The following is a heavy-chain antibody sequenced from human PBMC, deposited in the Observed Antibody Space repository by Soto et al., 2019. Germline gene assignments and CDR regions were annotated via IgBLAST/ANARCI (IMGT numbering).Heavy chain of an antibody. CDR3: ARGSWGTYGSGSYWLFGSDYYYGMDV. CDR1: GYTFTSYY. J-gene: IGHJ6*02. Sequence: RASVKVSCKASGYTFTSYYMHWVRQAPGQGLEWMGIINPSGGSTSYAQKFQGRVTMTRDTSTSTVYMELSSLRSEDTAVYYCARGSWGTYGSGSYWLFGSDYYYGMDVWGQGTTVTVSS. CDR2: INPSGGST. D-gene: IGHD3-10*01. V-gene: IGHV1-46*01.